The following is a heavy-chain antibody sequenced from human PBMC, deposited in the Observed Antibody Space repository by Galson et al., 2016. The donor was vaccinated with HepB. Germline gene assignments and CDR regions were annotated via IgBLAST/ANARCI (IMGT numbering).Heavy chain of an antibody. V-gene: IGHV3-74*01. Sequence: SLRLSCATPGFTVSSYWMHWVRQVPGKGLVWVSRISNDGSSTDYADTVKGRFTVSRDNAKRTVFLQMNSLRVEETAVYYCAREGPILAVTVALGHWGQGTLVTVSS. CDR1: GFTVSSYW. J-gene: IGHJ4*02. CDR2: ISNDGSST. D-gene: IGHD6-19*01. CDR3: AREGPILAVTVALGH.